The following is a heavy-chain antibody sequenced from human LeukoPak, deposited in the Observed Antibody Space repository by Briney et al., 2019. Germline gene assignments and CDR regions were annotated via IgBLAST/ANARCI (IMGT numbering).Heavy chain of an antibody. CDR3: ARGLSVNPGYYYYGMDV. Sequence: GGSLRLSCAASGFTFSRYWMTWVRQAPGKGLEWVANIKEDGTKTYYVDSVKGRFTISRDNAQNSLYLQMNSLTPEDTAVYYCARGLSVNPGYYYYGMDVWGQGTTVTVSS. CDR2: IKEDGTKT. V-gene: IGHV3-7*05. D-gene: IGHD2-8*01. J-gene: IGHJ6*02. CDR1: GFTFSRYW.